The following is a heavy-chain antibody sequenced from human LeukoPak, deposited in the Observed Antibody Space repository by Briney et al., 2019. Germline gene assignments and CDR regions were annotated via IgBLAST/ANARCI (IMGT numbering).Heavy chain of an antibody. CDR1: GYTFTDYY. CDR2: INPNSGGT. V-gene: IGHV1-2*02. D-gene: IGHD3-3*01. CDR3: ARPYDFWSGDFRY. Sequence: ASVKVSCKASGYTFTDYYMQWLRQAPGQGLEWMGWINPNSGGTNFAQKLQGRVTMTTDTSTSTAYMELRSLRSDDTAVYYCARPYDFWSGDFRYWGQGTLVTVSS. J-gene: IGHJ4*02.